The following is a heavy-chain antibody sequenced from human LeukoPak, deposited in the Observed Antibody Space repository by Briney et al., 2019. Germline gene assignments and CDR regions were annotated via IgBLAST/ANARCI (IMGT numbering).Heavy chain of an antibody. J-gene: IGHJ4*02. CDR1: GGTFSSYA. D-gene: IGHD2-21*02. V-gene: IGHV1-69*04. CDR2: IIPIFGIA. CDR3: AREALAYCGGDCYL. Sequence: SVKVSCKASGGTFSSYAISWVRQAPGQGLEWMGRIIPIFGIANYAQKFQGRVTITADKSTGTAYMELSSLRSEDTAVYYCAREALAYCGGDCYLWGQGTLVTVSS.